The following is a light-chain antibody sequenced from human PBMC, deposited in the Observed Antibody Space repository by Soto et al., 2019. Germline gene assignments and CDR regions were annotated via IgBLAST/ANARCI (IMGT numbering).Light chain of an antibody. J-gene: IGKJ1*01. Sequence: EIVITQSPATLSVSPGERATLSCRASQSVSRYLAWYQQKPGQAPRLLMYDASTRAAGIPVRFSGSGSETEFTLTISSLQSEDFGVYYCQQTKDWPATFGQGTKV. CDR3: QQTKDWPAT. V-gene: IGKV3-15*01. CDR1: QSVSRY. CDR2: DAS.